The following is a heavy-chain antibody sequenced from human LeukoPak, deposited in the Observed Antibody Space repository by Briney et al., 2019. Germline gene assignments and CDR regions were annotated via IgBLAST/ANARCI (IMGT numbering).Heavy chain of an antibody. D-gene: IGHD2-2*01. CDR1: GGSFSGYY. V-gene: IGHV4-34*01. J-gene: IGHJ6*02. CDR2: INHSGST. Sequence: PSETLSLTCAVYGGSFSGYYWSWIRQPPGKGLEWIGEINHSGSTNYNPSLKSRVPISVDTSKDQFSLKLSSVTAADTAVYYGAGEGRCRSTSCYYYGMDVWGQGTTVTVSS. CDR3: AGEGRCRSTSCYYYGMDV.